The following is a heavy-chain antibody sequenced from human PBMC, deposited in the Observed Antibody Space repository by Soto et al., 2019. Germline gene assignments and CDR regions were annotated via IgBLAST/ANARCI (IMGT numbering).Heavy chain of an antibody. J-gene: IGHJ4*02. CDR2: FDPEDGET. Sequence: ASVKVSCKVSGYTLTELSMHWVRQAPGKGLEWMGGFDPEDGETIYEQKFQGRVTMTEDTSTDTAYMELSIVRSEDTAVYYCATGGDYDYIWGSYRHLDYWGQGTLVTVSS. CDR3: ATGGDYDYIWGSYRHLDY. CDR1: GYTLTELS. V-gene: IGHV1-24*01. D-gene: IGHD3-16*02.